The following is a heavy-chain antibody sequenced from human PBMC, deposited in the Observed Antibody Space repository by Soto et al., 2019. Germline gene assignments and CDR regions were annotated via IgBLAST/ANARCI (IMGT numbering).Heavy chain of an antibody. CDR1: GYNFAIYC. J-gene: IGHJ5*02. V-gene: IGHV5-51*01. D-gene: IGHD4-17*01. CDR2: IYAGDSDA. Sequence: AESLTTFCKASGYNFAIYCIGWVPQMPGKGLEYMGIIYAGDSDARYSPSLQGQVTFSADKSISTAYLQWSSLTASDTAIYYCARHGFYGDYASNYFDPWGQGTLVTVSS. CDR3: ARHGFYGDYASNYFDP.